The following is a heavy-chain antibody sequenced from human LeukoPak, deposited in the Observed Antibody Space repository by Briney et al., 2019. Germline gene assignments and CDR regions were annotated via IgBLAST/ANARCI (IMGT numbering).Heavy chain of an antibody. Sequence: GASAKVSCKASGYTFVNYGISWVRQAPGQGLEWMGWISTYNGNTNYAQKVQGRVTMTTDTSTSTAYMELRSLTSDDTAVYYCARDLRSYPLDYWGQGTLVTVSP. CDR2: ISTYNGNT. CDR3: ARDLRSYPLDY. V-gene: IGHV1-18*01. CDR1: GYTFVNYG. J-gene: IGHJ4*02. D-gene: IGHD1-26*01.